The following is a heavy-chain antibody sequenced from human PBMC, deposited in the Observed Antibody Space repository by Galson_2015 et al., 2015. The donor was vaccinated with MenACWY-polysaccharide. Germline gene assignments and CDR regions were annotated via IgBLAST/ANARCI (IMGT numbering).Heavy chain of an antibody. D-gene: IGHD2-2*01. J-gene: IGHJ6*02. V-gene: IGHV2-70*01. CDR1: GFSLSTSGMC. CDR3: ARIRVVRGSGYYYGLDV. CDR2: IDWDDDK. Sequence: PALVKPTQTLTLTCSFSGFSLSTSGMCVSWIRQPPGKALEWLALIDWDDDKYYSTSLETRLTIPKDTSKNQVVLTMTNMDSVDTATYYCARIRVVRGSGYYYGLDVWGQGTTVIVSS.